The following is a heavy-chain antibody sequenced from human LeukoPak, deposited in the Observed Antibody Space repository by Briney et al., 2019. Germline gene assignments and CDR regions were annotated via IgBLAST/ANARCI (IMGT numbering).Heavy chain of an antibody. CDR3: ARETSGPGY. CDR1: GFSFGTSW. J-gene: IGHJ4*02. D-gene: IGHD6-25*01. CDR2: IKEDASET. V-gene: IGHV3-7*01. Sequence: GGSLRLSCAGSGFSFGTSWMTWVRQAPGKGLEWVANIKEDASETYYVDSVRGRFTISRDNAERVVYPQMNSLRVEDTAVYYCARETSGPGYWGQGTLVTVYS.